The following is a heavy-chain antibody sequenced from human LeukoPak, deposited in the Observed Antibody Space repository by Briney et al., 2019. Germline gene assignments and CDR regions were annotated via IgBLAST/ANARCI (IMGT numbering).Heavy chain of an antibody. J-gene: IGHJ4*02. Sequence: PSETLSLTCTVSGGSVSSNGYYWGWIRQPPGKGLEWIANMYFSGSTYYNPSLKSRVTISVDTSKNQFSLKLSSVTAADTAVYYCARHHGYTYGRVDYWGQGTLVTVSS. CDR1: GGSVSSNGYY. D-gene: IGHD5-18*01. V-gene: IGHV4-39*01. CDR3: ARHHGYTYGRVDY. CDR2: MYFSGST.